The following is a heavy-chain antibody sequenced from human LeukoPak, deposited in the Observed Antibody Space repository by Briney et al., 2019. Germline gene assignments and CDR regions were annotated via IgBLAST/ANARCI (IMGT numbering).Heavy chain of an antibody. D-gene: IGHD3-9*01. Sequence: GGSLRLSCEDSGFTFRSYEMNWVRQAPGKGLEWVSAITGGGDTTYYADSVKGRFTISRDNSKNTLYLQMNNLRAEDTAIYYCAKAANYDILTGYYLDYWGQGTLVTVSS. J-gene: IGHJ4*02. V-gene: IGHV3-23*01. CDR3: AKAANYDILTGYYLDY. CDR2: ITGGGDTT. CDR1: GFTFRSYE.